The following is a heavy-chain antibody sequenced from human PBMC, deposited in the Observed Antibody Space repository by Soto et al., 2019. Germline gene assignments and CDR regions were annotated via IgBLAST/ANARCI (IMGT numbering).Heavy chain of an antibody. CDR1: GGTFSSYT. V-gene: IGHV1-69*04. CDR3: AREASYYYYYMDV. CDR2: IIPILGIA. J-gene: IGHJ6*03. Sequence: SVKVSCKASGGTFSSYTISWVRQAPGQGLEWMGRIIPILGIANYAQKFQGRVTITVDKSTSTAYMELSSLRSEDTAVYYCAREASYYYYYMDVWGKGTTVTVSS.